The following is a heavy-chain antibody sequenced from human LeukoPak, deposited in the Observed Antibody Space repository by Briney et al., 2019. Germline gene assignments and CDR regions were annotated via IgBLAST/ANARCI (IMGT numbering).Heavy chain of an antibody. Sequence: ASVKVSCKASGYTFTSYYMHWVRQAPGQGLEWTGIINPSGGSTSYAQKFQGRVTMTRDTSTSTVYMELSSLRSEDTAVYYCASGGSGDYFDYWGQGTLVTVSS. D-gene: IGHD3-10*01. J-gene: IGHJ4*02. CDR3: ASGGSGDYFDY. V-gene: IGHV1-46*03. CDR2: INPSGGST. CDR1: GYTFTSYY.